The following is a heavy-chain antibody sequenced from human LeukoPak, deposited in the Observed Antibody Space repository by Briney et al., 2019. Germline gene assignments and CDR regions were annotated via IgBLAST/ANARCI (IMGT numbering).Heavy chain of an antibody. Sequence: GGSLRLSCAASGFTFSGSAMHWVRQASGKGLEWVGRIRSKANGYTTAYGASVKGRFTISRDNAKNSLYLQMNSLRAEDTALYYCAKDIRRIAAADDAFDIWGQGTMVTVSS. D-gene: IGHD6-13*01. CDR1: GFTFSGSA. CDR2: IRSKANGYTT. CDR3: AKDIRRIAAADDAFDI. V-gene: IGHV3-73*01. J-gene: IGHJ3*02.